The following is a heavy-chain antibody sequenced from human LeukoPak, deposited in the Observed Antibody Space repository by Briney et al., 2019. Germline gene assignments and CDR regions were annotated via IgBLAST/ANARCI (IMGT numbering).Heavy chain of an antibody. J-gene: IGHJ4*02. CDR2: IQSDGSTT. CDR3: ARYRGYVPDC. CDR1: GFTFSSYW. D-gene: IGHD5-12*01. Sequence: GSLRLSLAASGFTFSSYWMPWVRQTPGKGLVWVSGIQSDGSTTTYADFVEGRFTISRDNAKNTLFLQMNSLRAEDTAVYYCARYRGYVPDCWGVGTVDSVSS. V-gene: IGHV3-74*03.